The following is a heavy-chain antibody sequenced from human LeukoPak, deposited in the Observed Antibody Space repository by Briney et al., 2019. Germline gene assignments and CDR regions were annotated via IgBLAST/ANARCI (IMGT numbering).Heavy chain of an antibody. D-gene: IGHD7-27*01. CDR1: GGSISTYY. V-gene: IGHV4-59*12. J-gene: IGHJ4*02. CDR2: VYYSGST. Sequence: PSETLSLTCTVSGGSISTYYWSWIRQPPGKGLEWVGYVYYSGSTNYNPSLKSRVTMSVDTSKNHFSLKLSSVTALDTAVYYCARRATELGIGAFDYWGQGTLVTVSS. CDR3: ARRATELGIGAFDY.